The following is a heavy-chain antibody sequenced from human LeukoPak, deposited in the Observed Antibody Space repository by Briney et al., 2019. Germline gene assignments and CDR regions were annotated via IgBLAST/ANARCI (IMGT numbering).Heavy chain of an antibody. CDR3: ARVGGYGNIDY. CDR1: GFTLSSYW. V-gene: IGHV3-74*01. D-gene: IGHD5-12*01. J-gene: IGHJ4*02. Sequence: GGSLRLSCAASGFTLSSYWMHWVRQAPGKGLVWVSRTNSDGSSTSYADSVKGRFTISRDNAKNTLYLQMNSLRAEDTAVYYCARVGGYGNIDYWGQGTLVTVSS. CDR2: TNSDGSST.